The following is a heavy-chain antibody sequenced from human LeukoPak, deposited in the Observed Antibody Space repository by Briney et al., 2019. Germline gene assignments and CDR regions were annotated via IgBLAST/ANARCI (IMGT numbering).Heavy chain of an antibody. CDR2: ISGSGGST. Sequence: GGSLRLSCAASGLSFSSEAMSWVRQAPGKGLEWVSAISGSGGSTYYADSVKGRFTISRDNSKNTLYLQMNSLRAEDTAVYYCAKDWSRNVPTWGQGTLVTVSS. J-gene: IGHJ5*02. V-gene: IGHV3-23*01. CDR1: GLSFSSEA. D-gene: IGHD1-1*01. CDR3: AKDWSRNVPT.